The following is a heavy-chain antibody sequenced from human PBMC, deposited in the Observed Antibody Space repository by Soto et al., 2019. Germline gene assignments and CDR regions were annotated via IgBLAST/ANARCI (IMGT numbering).Heavy chain of an antibody. CDR3: ARDLADVHLWDAFDV. D-gene: IGHD6-13*01. CDR1: GDTFNSYG. Sequence: QVQLVQSGPELKKPGSSVKVSCKAPGDTFNSYGISWVRQAPGQGLEWMGGIVPMFGTTNLALEFEDRVTITADELTTTVYMEIRGLTSEDTAVYYCARDLADVHLWDAFDVWGHGTRVTVSS. V-gene: IGHV1-69*01. J-gene: IGHJ3*01. CDR2: IVPMFGTT.